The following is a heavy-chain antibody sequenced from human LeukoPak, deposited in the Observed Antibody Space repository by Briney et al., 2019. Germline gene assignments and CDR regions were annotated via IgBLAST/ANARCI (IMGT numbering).Heavy chain of an antibody. Sequence: PGGSLRLSCGASGFTFSSYWMSWVRQIPGKGLEWVANIDQVGYEKYYMDSVKGRFTISRDNAKNSLYLQLNSLRAEDTALYYCARDNPPDYWGQGTLVTVSS. CDR3: ARDNPPDY. V-gene: IGHV3-7*03. CDR1: GFTFSSYW. CDR2: IDQVGYEK. J-gene: IGHJ4*02.